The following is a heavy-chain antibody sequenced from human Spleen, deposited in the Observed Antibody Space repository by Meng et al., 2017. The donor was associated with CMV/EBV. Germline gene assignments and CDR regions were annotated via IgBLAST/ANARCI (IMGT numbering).Heavy chain of an antibody. D-gene: IGHD6-13*01. Sequence: GESLKISCVASGFTFSSYWMHWVRQAHGKGLVWVSRISNDGSSTRYADSVKGRFTISRDNAKNTLYLQMNSLRAEDTAVYYCASFKQQVEGGMYWYFDLWGRGTLVTVSS. CDR2: ISNDGSST. V-gene: IGHV3-74*01. CDR3: ASFKQQVEGGMYWYFDL. CDR1: GFTFSSYW. J-gene: IGHJ2*01.